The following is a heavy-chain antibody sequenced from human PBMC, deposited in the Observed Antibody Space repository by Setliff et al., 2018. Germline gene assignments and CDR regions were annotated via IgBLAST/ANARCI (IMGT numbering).Heavy chain of an antibody. CDR3: ATFELLTGVGTAMTQFDY. D-gene: IGHD2-21*02. J-gene: IGHJ4*02. CDR2: FDPEDGET. CDR1: GYTLTELS. V-gene: IGHV1-24*01. Sequence: ASVKVSCKASGYTLTELSMHWVRQAPGKGLEWMGGFDPEDGETIYAQKFQGRVTMTEDTSTDTAYMELSSLRSEDTAVYYCATFELLTGVGTAMTQFDYWGQGTLVTVSS.